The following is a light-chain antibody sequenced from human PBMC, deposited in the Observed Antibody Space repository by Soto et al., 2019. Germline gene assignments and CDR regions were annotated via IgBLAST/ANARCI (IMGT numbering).Light chain of an antibody. Sequence: DIQMTQSPSTLSASVGDRVTITCRARQSISTWLAWYQQKPGKAPRLLIDTASNLERGVPSTFSVRESLTEFPLTITSLQPDDFATYDCQQHNSYPRTFGQGTKVEMK. CDR2: TAS. J-gene: IGKJ1*01. V-gene: IGKV1-5*03. CDR3: QQHNSYPRT. CDR1: QSISTW.